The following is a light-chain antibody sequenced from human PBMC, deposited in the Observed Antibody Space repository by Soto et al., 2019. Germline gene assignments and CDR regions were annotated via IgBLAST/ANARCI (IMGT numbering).Light chain of an antibody. CDR1: QSISSW. J-gene: IGKJ4*01. CDR2: DAS. CDR3: QQTFTFPLT. V-gene: IGKV1-5*01. Sequence: DIQMTQSPSTLSSSVGHRVTITCWASQSISSWLAWYQQKPGKAPKLLIYDASSLESGVPSRFSGRGSGTDFTLTITTLQPEDFATYYCQQTFTFPLTFGGGTKVDI.